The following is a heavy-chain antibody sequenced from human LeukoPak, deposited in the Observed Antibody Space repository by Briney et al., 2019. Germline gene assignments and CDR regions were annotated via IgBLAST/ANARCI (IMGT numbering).Heavy chain of an antibody. Sequence: GGSLRLSCAASGFPFRSYGMHWVRQAPGKGLEWVAVILYDGSKKYYADSVKGRFTISRDNSKSTLYLQMNSLRAEDTAVYYCAKDLRIYDYGGTLFDYWGQGTLVTVSS. D-gene: IGHD4-23*01. J-gene: IGHJ4*02. V-gene: IGHV3-30*18. CDR2: ILYDGSKK. CDR3: AKDLRIYDYGGTLFDY. CDR1: GFPFRSYG.